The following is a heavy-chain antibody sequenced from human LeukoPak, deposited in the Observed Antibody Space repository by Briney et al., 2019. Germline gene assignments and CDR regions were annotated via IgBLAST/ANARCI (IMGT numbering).Heavy chain of an antibody. D-gene: IGHD2-15*01. CDR2: ISYDGSNK. CDR3: ARDHLAVVVAPNFDY. Sequence: GGSLRLSCAASGFTFSSYAMHWVRQAPGKGLEWVAVISYDGSNKYYADSVKGRFTISRDNSKNTLYLQMNSLRAEDTAVYYCARDHLAVVVAPNFDYWGQGTLVTVSS. J-gene: IGHJ4*02. CDR1: GFTFSSYA. V-gene: IGHV3-30-3*01.